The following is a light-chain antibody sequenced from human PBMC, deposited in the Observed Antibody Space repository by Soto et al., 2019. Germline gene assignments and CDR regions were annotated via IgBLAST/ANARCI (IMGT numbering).Light chain of an antibody. Sequence: QSVLTQPASVSGSPGQSITISCTGTTSDVGSYSLVSWYQQHPGKAPKLMIYEGTKRPSGVSNRFSGSKSDNTASLTISGLQAEDEADYYCCSYAGSATYVFGTGTKLTVL. CDR2: EGT. J-gene: IGLJ1*01. CDR1: TSDVGSYSL. V-gene: IGLV2-23*01. CDR3: CSYAGSATYV.